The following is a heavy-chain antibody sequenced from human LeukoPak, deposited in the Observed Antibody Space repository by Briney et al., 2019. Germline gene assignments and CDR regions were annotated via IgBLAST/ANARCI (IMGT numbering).Heavy chain of an antibody. CDR1: GGSISSGNYY. CDR2: IHHSGST. CDR3: ASYGSGSYRFDP. J-gene: IGHJ5*02. D-gene: IGHD3-10*01. V-gene: IGHV4-31*03. Sequence: PSETLSLTCTVSGGSISSGNYYWSWIRQHPGKGLEWIGYIHHSGSTYYNPSLEGRVIISVDTSKNQFSLKLNSVTAADTAVYYCASYGSGSYRFDPWGQGTLVTVSS.